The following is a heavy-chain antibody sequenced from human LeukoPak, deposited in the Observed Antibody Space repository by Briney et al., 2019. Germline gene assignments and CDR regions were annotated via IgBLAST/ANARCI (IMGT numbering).Heavy chain of an antibody. CDR2: IIPIFGTA. CDR1: GGTFSSYA. V-gene: IGHV1-69*01. J-gene: IGHJ4*02. CDR3: ARGYDYCSSTSCPFDY. Sequence: ASVKVSCKASGGTFSSYAISWVRQAPGQGLEWMGGIIPIFGTANYAQKFQGRVTITADESTSTAYMELSSLRSEDTAVYYCARGYDYCSSTSCPFDYWGQGTLDTVSS. D-gene: IGHD2-2*01.